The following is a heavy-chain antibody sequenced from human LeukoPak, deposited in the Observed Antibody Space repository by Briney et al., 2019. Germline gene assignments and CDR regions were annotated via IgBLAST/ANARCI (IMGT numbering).Heavy chain of an antibody. CDR2: IYSDGNT. V-gene: IGHV3-66*04. Sequence: GGSLRLSCAASGFTVSNNYINWVRQAPGKGLEWVSIIYSDGNTHYADSVKGRFTISRDNSKNTLYLQMNSLRSEDTAVYYCARRSNIVTHDYYGMNVWGQGTTVTVSS. CDR3: ARRSNIVTHDYYGMNV. CDR1: GFTVSNNY. D-gene: IGHD3-16*02. J-gene: IGHJ6*02.